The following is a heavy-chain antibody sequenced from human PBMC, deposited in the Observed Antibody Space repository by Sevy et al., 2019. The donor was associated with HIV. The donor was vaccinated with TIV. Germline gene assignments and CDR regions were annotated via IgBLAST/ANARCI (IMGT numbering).Heavy chain of an antibody. J-gene: IGHJ3*02. CDR2: TYYRSKWYN. CDR1: GDSVSSNSAA. V-gene: IGHV6-1*01. D-gene: IGHD2-21*01. Sequence: KQSQTLSLTCAISGDSVSSNSAAWNWVRQSPSRGLEWLGRTYYRSKWYNDYAVSVKSRITINPDTSKNQFSLKLNSVTPEDTAVYYCARVFRTYCGGDCDRVDAFDIWGQGTMVTVSS. CDR3: ARVFRTYCGGDCDRVDAFDI.